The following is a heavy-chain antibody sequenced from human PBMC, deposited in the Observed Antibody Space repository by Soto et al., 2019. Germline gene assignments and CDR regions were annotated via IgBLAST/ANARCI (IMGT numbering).Heavy chain of an antibody. D-gene: IGHD2-2*01. CDR2: IYYSGST. V-gene: IGHV4-61*08. Sequence: SETLSLTCTVSGGSISSGGYYWSWIRQHPGKGLEWIGYIYYSGSTNYNPSLKGRVTISVDTSKNQFSPKLSSVTAADTAVYYCARLFGVRAAIFVLDYWGQATQVTVSS. CDR3: ARLFGVRAAIFVLDY. CDR1: GGSISSGGYY. J-gene: IGHJ4*02.